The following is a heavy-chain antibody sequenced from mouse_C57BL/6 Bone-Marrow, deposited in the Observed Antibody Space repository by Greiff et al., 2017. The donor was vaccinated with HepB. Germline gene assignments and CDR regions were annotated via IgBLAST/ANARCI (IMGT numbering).Heavy chain of an antibody. D-gene: IGHD2-4*01. Sequence: QVQLQQPGAELVMPGASVKLSCKASGYTFTSYWMHWVKQRPGQGLEWIGEIDPSDSYTNYNQKFKGKSTLTVDKSSSTAYMQLSSLTSEEAAVYYCARVGRKYDYDVKVYFDYWGQGTTLTVSS. V-gene: IGHV1-69*01. CDR3: ARVGRKYDYDVKVYFDY. CDR2: IDPSDSYT. CDR1: GYTFTSYW. J-gene: IGHJ2*01.